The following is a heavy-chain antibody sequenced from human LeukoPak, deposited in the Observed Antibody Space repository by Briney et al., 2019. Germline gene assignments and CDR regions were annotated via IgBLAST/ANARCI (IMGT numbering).Heavy chain of an antibody. D-gene: IGHD3-10*01. Sequence: GGSLRLSCSASGFTFSSYAMHWVRQAPGKGLEYVSAISSNGGSTYYADSVKGRFTISRDNSKNTLYLQMSSLRAEDTAVYYCVKGELLWFGKLEVFDYWGQGTLVTVSS. CDR1: GFTFSSYA. CDR2: ISSNGGST. V-gene: IGHV3-64D*06. J-gene: IGHJ4*02. CDR3: VKGELLWFGKLEVFDY.